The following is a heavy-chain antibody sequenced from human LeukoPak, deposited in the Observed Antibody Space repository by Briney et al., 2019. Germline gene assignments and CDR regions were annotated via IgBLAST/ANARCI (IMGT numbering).Heavy chain of an antibody. CDR3: ARDLSVSLFDY. J-gene: IGHJ4*02. CDR1: GFTFSTYN. V-gene: IGHV3-48*01. Sequence: PGGSLRLSCAASGFTFSTYNMSWVRQAPGKGLEWVSYISSSSSTINYADSVKGRFTISRDNAKNSLYLQMNSLRAEDTAVYYCARDLSVSLFDYWGQGTLVTVSS. D-gene: IGHD2-8*01. CDR2: ISSSSSTI.